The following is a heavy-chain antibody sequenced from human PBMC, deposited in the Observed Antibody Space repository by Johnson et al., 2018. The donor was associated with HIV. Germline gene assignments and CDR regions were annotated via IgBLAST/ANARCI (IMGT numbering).Heavy chain of an antibody. CDR2: IRSKGNTYAT. CDR1: GFTFSGSA. D-gene: IGHD3-10*01. J-gene: IGHJ3*02. Sequence: VQLVESGGGLVQPGGSLKLACSASGFTFSGSALHWVRQASGKGLEWVGLIRSKGNTYATVYSASLKGRFTISRDNSKKTVYLQMGSLRPEDMTVYYCARLRGGFDIWGQGTLVTVSS. V-gene: IGHV3-73*01. CDR3: ARLRGGFDI.